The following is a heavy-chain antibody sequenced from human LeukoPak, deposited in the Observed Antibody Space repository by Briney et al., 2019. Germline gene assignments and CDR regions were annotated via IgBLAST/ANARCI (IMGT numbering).Heavy chain of an antibody. V-gene: IGHV3-11*01. Sequence: PGGSLRLSCAASGFTFSDYYMSWIRQAPGKGLEWVSYISSSGSTIYYADSVKGRFTISRDNGKNSLYLQMNSLRAEDTAVYYCARDGAYSSGWRPFDYWGQGTLVTVSS. CDR3: ARDGAYSSGWRPFDY. CDR2: ISSSGSTI. CDR1: GFTFSDYY. J-gene: IGHJ4*02. D-gene: IGHD6-19*01.